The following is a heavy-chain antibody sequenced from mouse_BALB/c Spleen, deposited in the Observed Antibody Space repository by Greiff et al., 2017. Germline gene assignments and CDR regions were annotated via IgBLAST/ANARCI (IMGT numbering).Heavy chain of an antibody. CDR1: GLTFSSFG. J-gene: IGHJ4*01. Sequence: EVMLVESGGGLVQPGGSRKLSCAASGLTFSSFGMHWVRQAPEKGLEWVAYISSGSSTIYYADTVKGRFTISRDNPKNTLFLQMTSLRSEDTAMYYCARSEAMDYWGQGTSVTVSS. CDR3: ARSEAMDY. V-gene: IGHV5-17*02. CDR2: ISSGSSTI.